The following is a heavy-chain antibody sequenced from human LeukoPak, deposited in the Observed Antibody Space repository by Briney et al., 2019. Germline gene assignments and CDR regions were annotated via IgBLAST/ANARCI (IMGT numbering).Heavy chain of an antibody. V-gene: IGHV3-30*04. Sequence: GGSLRLSCAASGFTFSGYAMHWVRQAPGKGLEWVAVISYDGSNKYYADSVKGRFTISRDNSKNTLYLQMNSLRAEDTAVYYCARDPDYYDSSGYYNLWGQGTLVTVSS. D-gene: IGHD3-22*01. CDR3: ARDPDYYDSSGYYNL. CDR2: ISYDGSNK. CDR1: GFTFSGYA. J-gene: IGHJ5*02.